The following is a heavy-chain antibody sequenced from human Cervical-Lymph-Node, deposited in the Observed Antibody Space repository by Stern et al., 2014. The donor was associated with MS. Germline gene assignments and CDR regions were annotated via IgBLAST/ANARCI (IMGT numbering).Heavy chain of an antibody. CDR1: GDTFSSLD. CDR3: ARHQAGIAAD. D-gene: IGHD6-13*01. Sequence: VQLVESGAEVKKPGSSVKVSCKASGDTFSSLDIGWVRQAPGQGPEWLGGTTPLSGTANYAQNCQGRVTFSADDSTSTSYMELSSLRSEDTAVYYCARHQAGIAADWGQGTLVTVSS. J-gene: IGHJ4*02. CDR2: TTPLSGTA. V-gene: IGHV1-69*01.